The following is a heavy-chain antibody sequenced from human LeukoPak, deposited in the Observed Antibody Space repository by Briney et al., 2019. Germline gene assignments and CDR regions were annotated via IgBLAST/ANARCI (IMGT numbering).Heavy chain of an antibody. D-gene: IGHD6-6*01. CDR3: AREGISSSFLDY. CDR2: IYDSGTT. V-gene: IGHV4-59*12. Sequence: SGTRSLTCSVSGGSLGSYFWHWIRQPPGKGPEWMGYIYDSGTTAYSPSLKRRVTISVDTSKNQFSLKLSSVTAADTAVYYCAREGISSSFLDYWGQGTLVTVSS. J-gene: IGHJ4*02. CDR1: GGSLGSYF.